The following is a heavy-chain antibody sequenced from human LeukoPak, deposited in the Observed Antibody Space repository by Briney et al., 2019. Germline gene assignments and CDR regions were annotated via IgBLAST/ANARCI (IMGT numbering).Heavy chain of an antibody. J-gene: IGHJ5*02. CDR2: ISGSGGST. V-gene: IGHV3-23*01. CDR1: GFTFSNYA. Sequence: GGSLRLSCAASGFTFSNYAMSWVRQAPGKGLEWVSAISGSGGSTYYADSVKGRFTISRDNSKNTLYLQMNSLRAEDTAVYYCAKDPPPVIAGSSNWFDPWGQGTLVTVSS. CDR3: AKDPPPVIAGSSNWFDP. D-gene: IGHD2/OR15-2a*01.